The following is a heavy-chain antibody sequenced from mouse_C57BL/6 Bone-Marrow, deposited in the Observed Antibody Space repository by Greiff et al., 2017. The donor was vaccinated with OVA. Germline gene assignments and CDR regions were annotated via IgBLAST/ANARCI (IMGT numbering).Heavy chain of an antibody. CDR3: AREWGWLLRGYVDY. V-gene: IGHV1-50*01. D-gene: IGHD2-3*01. CDR2: IDPSDSYT. CDR1: GYTFTSYW. Sequence: QVQLQQPGAELVKPGASVKLSCKASGYTFTSYWLQWVKQRPGQGLEWIGEIDPSDSYTNYNQKFKGKATLTVDTSSSTAYMQLSSLTSEDSAVYYCAREWGWLLRGYVDYWGQGTTLTVSS. J-gene: IGHJ2*01.